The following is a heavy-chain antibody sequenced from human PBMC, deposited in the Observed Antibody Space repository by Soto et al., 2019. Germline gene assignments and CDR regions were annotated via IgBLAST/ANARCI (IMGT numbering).Heavy chain of an antibody. CDR3: ARDRMDYYDSSGEVSN. D-gene: IGHD3-22*01. Sequence: SETLSLTCTVSGGSISSGGYYWSWIRQHPGKGLEWIGYIYYSGSTYYNPSLKSRVTISVDTPKNQFSLKLSSVTAADTAVYYCARDRMDYYDSSGEVSNWGQGTLVTVSS. J-gene: IGHJ4*02. CDR1: GGSISSGGYY. V-gene: IGHV4-31*03. CDR2: IYYSGST.